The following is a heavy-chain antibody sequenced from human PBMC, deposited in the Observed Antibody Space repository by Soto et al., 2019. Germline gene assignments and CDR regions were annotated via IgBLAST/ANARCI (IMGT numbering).Heavy chain of an antibody. CDR1: GYSFTGYW. J-gene: IGHJ6*02. D-gene: IGHD3-10*01. V-gene: IGHV5-51*01. CDR3: AGGGVRGVITRTRDYYGMDV. Sequence: PGESLKISCKASGYSFTGYWIAWVRQMPGKGLEWMGIIYPHDSDTRYSPSFQGQVTISVDMSISTAYLQWSSLKASDTAMYYCAGGGVRGVITRTRDYYGMDVWGQGTTVTVSS. CDR2: IYPHDSDT.